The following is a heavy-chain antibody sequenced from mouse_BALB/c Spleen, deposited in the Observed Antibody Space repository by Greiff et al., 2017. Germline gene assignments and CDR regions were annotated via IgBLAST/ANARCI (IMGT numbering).Heavy chain of an antibody. D-gene: IGHD4-1*01. J-gene: IGHJ3*01. CDR2: IRNKANGYTT. CDR3: ARDINWDDAY. V-gene: IGHV7-3*02. CDR1: GFTFTDYY. Sequence: EVKLMESGGGLVQPGGSLRLSCATSGFTFTDYYMRWVRQPPGKALEWLGFIRNKANGYTTEYSVSVKARFTISRNNSQSILYLQMNPLRAVDSSTNYCARDINWDDAYWGQGTLVTVSA.